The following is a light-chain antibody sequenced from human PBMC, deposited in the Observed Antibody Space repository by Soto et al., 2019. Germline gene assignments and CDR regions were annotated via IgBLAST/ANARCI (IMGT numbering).Light chain of an antibody. CDR1: QTISSW. CDR2: KAS. CDR3: QQYGGSPRT. Sequence: DIQMTQSPSTLSGSVGDRVTITCRASQTISSWLAWYQQKPGKAPKLLIYKASNLQTGVPSRFSGSGYGTDFTLTISRLEPEDFAVYYCQQYGGSPRTFGQGTKVEVK. J-gene: IGKJ1*01. V-gene: IGKV1-5*03.